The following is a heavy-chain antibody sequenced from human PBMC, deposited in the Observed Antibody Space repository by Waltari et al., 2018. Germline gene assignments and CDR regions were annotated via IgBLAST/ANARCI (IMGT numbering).Heavy chain of an antibody. J-gene: IGHJ6*02. D-gene: IGHD3-10*01. CDR3: VRLAQRTYRSPIPGRHYYYGMDV. V-gene: IGHV3-74*03. CDR2: MSNDESSV. Sequence: EEQLLESGGGLVQPGDSLRLSCAASGFRFSNYWMNWVRQAPGKGLGLVERMSNDESSVTEAESGKGRFTISRDNAKNTRYLQMKRLRAEDTAVYYCVRLAQRTYRSPIPGRHYYYGMDVWGQGTTVTVSS. CDR1: GFRFSNYW.